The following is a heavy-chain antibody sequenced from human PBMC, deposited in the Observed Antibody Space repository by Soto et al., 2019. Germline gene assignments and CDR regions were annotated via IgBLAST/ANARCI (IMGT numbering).Heavy chain of an antibody. CDR1: GASISSGGYS. D-gene: IGHD6-13*01. Sequence: QLQLQESGSGLVKPSQTLSLTCAVSGASISSGGYSWSWIRQPPGKGLEWIGYIYHSGSTYYNPSLKSRVTISADRSKNQCSLKLSSVTAADTAVYYCAGRYSTSLGYWGQGTLVTVSS. CDR2: IYHSGST. J-gene: IGHJ4*02. CDR3: AGRYSTSLGY. V-gene: IGHV4-30-2*01.